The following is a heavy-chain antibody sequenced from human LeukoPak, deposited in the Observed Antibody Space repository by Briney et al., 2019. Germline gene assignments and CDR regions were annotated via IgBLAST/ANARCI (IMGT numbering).Heavy chain of an antibody. D-gene: IGHD3-22*01. CDR1: GFTFGDYG. J-gene: IGHJ4*02. V-gene: IGHV3-49*03. Sequence: PGGSLRLSCSASGFTFGDYGMSWFRQAPGKGLEWVDFIRSKAYGVTTEYAASVKGRFTISRDDSKSIAYLQMNSLKSEDTAVYYCTRDPSHYYDSSGYYYNWGQGTLVTVSS. CDR3: TRDPSHYYDSSGYYYN. CDR2: IRSKAYGVTT.